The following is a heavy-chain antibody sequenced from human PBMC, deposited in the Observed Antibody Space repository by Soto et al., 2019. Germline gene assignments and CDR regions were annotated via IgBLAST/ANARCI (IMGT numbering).Heavy chain of an antibody. J-gene: IGHJ6*02. Sequence: GGSLRLSCAASGFTFSSYAMHWVRQAPGKGLEWVAVISYDGSNKYYADSVKGRFTISRDNSKNTLYLQMNSLRAEDTAVYYCARETYYDFRSGPDCGMDGWGQVSTVTV. V-gene: IGHV3-30-3*01. CDR3: ARETYYDFRSGPDCGMDG. CDR1: GFTFSSYA. CDR2: ISYDGSNK. D-gene: IGHD3-3*01.